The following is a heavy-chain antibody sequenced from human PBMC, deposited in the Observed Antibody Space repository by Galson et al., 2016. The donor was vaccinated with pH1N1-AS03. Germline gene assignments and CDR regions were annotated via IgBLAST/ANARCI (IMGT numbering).Heavy chain of an antibody. CDR3: ASAGYHTPGYHY. J-gene: IGHJ4*02. CDR1: GGSMTSPDW. Sequence: SETLSLTCAVSGGSMTSPDWWTWVRQLPGKGLEWIGEVHYSGTTSYNPSLNSRVTMSIDKSNNQFSLNLGSVTAADTAVYFCASAGYHTPGYHYWGQGALVTVSS. CDR2: VHYSGTT. D-gene: IGHD3-16*02. V-gene: IGHV4-4*02.